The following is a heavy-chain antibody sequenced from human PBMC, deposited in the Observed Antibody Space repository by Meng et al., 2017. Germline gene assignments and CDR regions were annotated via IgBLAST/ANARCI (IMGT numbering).Heavy chain of an antibody. D-gene: IGHD3-10*01. CDR2: ISYDGSNK. J-gene: IGHJ4*02. CDR3: ASMGY. V-gene: IGHV3-30*01. Sequence: QGPLVGSGVGVVQPGRSLRLSCAASGFTFSSYAMHWVRQAPGKGLEWVAVISYDGSNKYYADSVKGRFTISRDNSKNTLYLQMNSLRAEDTAVYYCASMGYWGQGTLVTVSS. CDR1: GFTFSSYA.